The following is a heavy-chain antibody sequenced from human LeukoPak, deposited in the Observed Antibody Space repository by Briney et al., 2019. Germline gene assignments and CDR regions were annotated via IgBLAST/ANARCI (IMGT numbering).Heavy chain of an antibody. CDR1: GYTFTSYA. Sequence: ASVKVSCKASGYTFTSYAMHWVRQAPGQRLEWMGWINAGNGKTKYSQKFQGRVTITRDTSASTAYMELSSLRSEDTAVYYCARDSSSWIYYFDYWGQGTLVTVSS. J-gene: IGHJ4*02. CDR2: INAGNGKT. D-gene: IGHD6-13*01. V-gene: IGHV1-3*01. CDR3: ARDSSSWIYYFDY.